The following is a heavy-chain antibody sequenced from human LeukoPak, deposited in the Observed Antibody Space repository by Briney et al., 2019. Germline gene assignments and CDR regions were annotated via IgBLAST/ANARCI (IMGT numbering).Heavy chain of an antibody. Sequence: GASVKVSCKASGYTFTGYYMHWVRQAPGQGFEWMGWINPDSGGTEYAHKFQGRVTLTRDTSIDTVYMELRNLRSDDTAVYFCAKDGDGYNAWFDSWGQGTQVIVSS. CDR2: INPDSGGT. V-gene: IGHV1-2*02. CDR3: AKDGDGYNAWFDS. D-gene: IGHD5-24*01. CDR1: GYTFTGYY. J-gene: IGHJ5*01.